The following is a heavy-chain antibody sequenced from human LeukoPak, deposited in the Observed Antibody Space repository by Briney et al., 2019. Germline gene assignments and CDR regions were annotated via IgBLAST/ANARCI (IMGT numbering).Heavy chain of an antibody. CDR3: ARDTTDYDILTGYSPGGFDA. D-gene: IGHD3-9*01. Sequence: SGTLSLTCTVSGGSISSNDLWTWVRQPPGRGLEWIGEIYHSGTTNYNPSLKSRVSISVDKSNNQFSLKLSSVTAADTAVYYCARDTTDYDILTGYSPGGFDAWGRGTMVAVSS. V-gene: IGHV4-4*02. J-gene: IGHJ3*01. CDR1: GGSISSNDL. CDR2: IYHSGTT.